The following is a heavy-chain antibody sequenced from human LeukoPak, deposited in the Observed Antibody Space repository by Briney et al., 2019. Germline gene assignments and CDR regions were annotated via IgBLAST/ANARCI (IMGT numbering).Heavy chain of an antibody. J-gene: IGHJ4*02. CDR2: ITSSGSTM. CDR1: GFTFSSYE. V-gene: IGHV3-48*03. CDR3: ARRFDY. Sequence: GGSLRLSCAASGFTFSSYEMNCLRQAPGKALEGVSYITSSGSTMYYTDSVKGRFTISRDNAKNSLYLQMNSLSAEDTADYYCARRFDYWGQGTLVTVSS.